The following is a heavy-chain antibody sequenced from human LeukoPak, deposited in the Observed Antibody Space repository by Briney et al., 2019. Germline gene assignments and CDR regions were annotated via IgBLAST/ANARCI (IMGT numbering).Heavy chain of an antibody. CDR3: ARHYYDILTGYLEIDY. D-gene: IGHD3-9*01. J-gene: IGHJ4*02. CDR1: GFNFSSYS. CDR2: ISSSSSYI. Sequence: GGSLRLSCAASGFNFSSYSMNWVRPAPGKGLEWVSSISSSSSYIYYADSVKGRFTISRDNAKNSLYLQMNSLRAEDTAVYYCARHYYDILTGYLEIDYWGQGTLVTVSS. V-gene: IGHV3-21*01.